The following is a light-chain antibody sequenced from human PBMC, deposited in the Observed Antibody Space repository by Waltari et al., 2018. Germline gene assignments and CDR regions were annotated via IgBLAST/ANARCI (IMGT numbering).Light chain of an antibody. V-gene: IGLV2-8*01. CDR2: EVR. J-gene: IGLJ2*01. Sequence: QSALTQPPSASGSPGQSVTISCTGTSSDVGAYKYVSSYQQHPGKAPKLLIYEVRKRASGVPDRFSGSKSGNTASLTVSGLQAEDEADYYCASRGASKVFGGGTKLTVL. CDR1: SSDVGAYKY. CDR3: ASRGASKV.